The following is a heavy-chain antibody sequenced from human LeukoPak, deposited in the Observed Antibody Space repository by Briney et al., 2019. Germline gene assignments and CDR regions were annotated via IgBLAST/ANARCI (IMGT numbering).Heavy chain of an antibody. Sequence: ASVKVSCKASGYTFTGYYMHWVRQAPGQGLEWMGWINPNSGGTNYAQKFQGRVTMTRDTSISTAYMELSRLRSDDTAVYYCARGTFVARYYDSSGYYISPFDYWGQGTLVTVSS. CDR1: GYTFTGYY. CDR2: INPNSGGT. CDR3: ARGTFVARYYDSSGYYISPFDY. D-gene: IGHD3-22*01. J-gene: IGHJ4*02. V-gene: IGHV1-2*02.